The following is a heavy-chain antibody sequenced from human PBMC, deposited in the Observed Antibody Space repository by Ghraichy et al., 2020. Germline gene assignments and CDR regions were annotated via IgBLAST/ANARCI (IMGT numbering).Heavy chain of an antibody. J-gene: IGHJ4*02. D-gene: IGHD1-26*01. Sequence: GESLNISCAASGFTFSSYYMHWVRQAPGKGLEWVTLISDHHGTDKFYADSVRGRFTISRDNSKNTLYLEMNSLRAEDTAGYYCARELAGGSPDDWGQGTLVTV. V-gene: IGHV3-30-3*01. CDR1: GFTFSSYY. CDR2: ISDHHGTDK. CDR3: ARELAGGSPDD.